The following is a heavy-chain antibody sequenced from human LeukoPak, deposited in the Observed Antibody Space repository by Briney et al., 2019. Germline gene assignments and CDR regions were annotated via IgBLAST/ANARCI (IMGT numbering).Heavy chain of an antibody. CDR3: ARDDTAMSNDAFDI. CDR2: IYHSGST. V-gene: IGHV4-4*02. Sequence: PSETLSLTCAVSGGSIKSNNWWSWVRQPPGKGLKWIGEIYHSGSTNYNPSLESRVTVSVDKSKNQFSLDLSSVTAADTAVYYCARDDTAMSNDAFDIWGQGTMVTVSS. J-gene: IGHJ3*02. D-gene: IGHD5-18*01. CDR1: GGSIKSNNW.